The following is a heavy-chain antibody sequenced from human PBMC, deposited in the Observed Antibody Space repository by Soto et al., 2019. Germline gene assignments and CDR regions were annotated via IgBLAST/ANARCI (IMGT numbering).Heavy chain of an antibody. J-gene: IGHJ4*02. Sequence: QVQLAESGGGLVEPGGYLRLSCAASGFTFRDYDMSWIRQAPGKGLEWVSFVSSSGTTMYYVDSVKGRFTISRDNPRNSLYLQMNSLRAEDTAVYYCARMGPRAARPSYWGQGTLVTVSS. V-gene: IGHV3-11*01. CDR2: VSSSGTTM. CDR1: GFTFRDYD. CDR3: ARMGPRAARPSY. D-gene: IGHD6-6*01.